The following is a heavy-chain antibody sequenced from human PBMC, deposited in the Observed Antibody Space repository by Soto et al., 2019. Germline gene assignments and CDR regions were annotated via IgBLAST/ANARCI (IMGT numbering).Heavy chain of an antibody. Sequence: PGGSLRLSCAASGFTFSSYSMNWVRQAPGKGLEWVSAISGSSSYIYYADSVKGRFTISRDNAKNSLYLQMNSLRAEDTAVYYCARDRYGSSWTDYWGQGTLVTVSS. CDR3: ARDRYGSSWTDY. V-gene: IGHV3-21*01. CDR1: GFTFSSYS. D-gene: IGHD6-13*01. CDR2: ISGSSSYI. J-gene: IGHJ4*02.